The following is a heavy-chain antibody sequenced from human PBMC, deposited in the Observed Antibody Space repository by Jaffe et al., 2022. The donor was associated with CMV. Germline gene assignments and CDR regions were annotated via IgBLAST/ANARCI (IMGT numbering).Heavy chain of an antibody. J-gene: IGHJ5*02. CDR1: GFTFSSYS. V-gene: IGHV3-21*01. CDR2: ISSSSSYI. CDR3: ASSRQNSGYAP. Sequence: EVQLVESGGGLVKPGGSLRLSCAASGFTFSSYSMNWVRQAPGKGLEWVSSISSSSSYIYYADSVKGRFTISRDNAKNSLYLQMNSLRAEDTAVYYCASSRQNSGYAPWGQGTLVTVSS. D-gene: IGHD5-12*01.